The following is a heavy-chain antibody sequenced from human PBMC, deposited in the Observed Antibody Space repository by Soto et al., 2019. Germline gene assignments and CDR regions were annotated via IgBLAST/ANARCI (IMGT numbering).Heavy chain of an antibody. CDR2: IYYSGST. J-gene: IGHJ6*02. D-gene: IGHD1-26*01. CDR3: ASEVGATRFYYYYGMDV. CDR1: GGSISSSSYY. V-gene: IGHV4-39*01. Sequence: SETLSLTCTVSGGSISSSSYYWGWIRQPPGKGLEWIGSIYYSGSTYYNPSLKSRVTISVGTSKNQFSLKLSSVTAADTAVYYCASEVGATRFYYYYGMDVWGQGTTVTAP.